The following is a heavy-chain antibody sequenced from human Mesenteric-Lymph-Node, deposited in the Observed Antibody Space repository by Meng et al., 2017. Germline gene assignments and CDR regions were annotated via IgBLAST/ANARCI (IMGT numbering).Heavy chain of an antibody. J-gene: IGHJ4*02. V-gene: IGHV3-53*04. CDR1: GFTVSSNY. Sequence: GESLKISCAASGFTVSSNYMSWVRQAPGKGLEWVSVIYSGGSTYYADSVKGRFTISRHNSKNTLYLQMNSLRAEDTAVYYCARGLSGSYYWGQGTLVTVSS. CDR3: ARGLSGSYY. CDR2: IYSGGST. D-gene: IGHD1-26*01.